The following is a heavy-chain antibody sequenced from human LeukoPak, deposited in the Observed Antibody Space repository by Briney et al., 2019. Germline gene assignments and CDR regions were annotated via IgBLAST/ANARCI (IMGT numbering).Heavy chain of an antibody. Sequence: ASVKVSCKASGYTFTGYYMHWVRQAPGQGLEWMGWINPNSGGTNHAQKFQGRVTMTRDTSISTAYMELSRLRSDDTAVYYCARYVGVAVAGTLYYYYGMDVWGQGTTVTVSS. CDR3: ARYVGVAVAGTLYYYYGMDV. D-gene: IGHD6-19*01. J-gene: IGHJ6*02. CDR1: GYTFTGYY. CDR2: INPNSGGT. V-gene: IGHV1-2*02.